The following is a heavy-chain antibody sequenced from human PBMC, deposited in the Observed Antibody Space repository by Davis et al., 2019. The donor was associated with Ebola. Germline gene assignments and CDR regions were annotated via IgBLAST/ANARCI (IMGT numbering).Heavy chain of an antibody. D-gene: IGHD3-22*01. J-gene: IGHJ4*02. Sequence: GESLKISCKVSGYSFTTYWIGWVRQMPGKGLEWMGTVYPGDSDTRYSPSVQGQVTISADKSINTAYLQWDSLKASDTAMYYCARPSSGYEASFDYWGQGTPVTVSS. V-gene: IGHV5-51*01. CDR1: GYSFTTYW. CDR2: VYPGDSDT. CDR3: ARPSSGYEASFDY.